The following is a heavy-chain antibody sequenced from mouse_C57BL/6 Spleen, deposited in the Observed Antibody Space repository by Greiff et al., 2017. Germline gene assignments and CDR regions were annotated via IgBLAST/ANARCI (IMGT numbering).Heavy chain of an antibody. Sequence: VKLMESGAELVKPGASVKISCKASGYAFSSYWMNWVKQRPGKGLEWIGQLYPGDGDTNYNGKFKGKATLTADKSSSTAYMQLSSLTSEDSAVYFCARSGGYGSSFAYWGQGTLVTVSA. J-gene: IGHJ3*01. CDR1: GYAFSSYW. CDR3: ARSGGYGSSFAY. D-gene: IGHD1-1*01. CDR2: LYPGDGDT. V-gene: IGHV1-80*01.